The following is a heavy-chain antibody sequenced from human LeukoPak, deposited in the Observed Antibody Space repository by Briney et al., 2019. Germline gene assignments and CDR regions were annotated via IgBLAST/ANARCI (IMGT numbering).Heavy chain of an antibody. CDR2: IRQDGGEI. J-gene: IGHJ2*01. CDR1: GFMFNAYW. V-gene: IGHV3-7*01. Sequence: GGSLRLSCTGSGFMFNAYWMSWVRKAPGMGLEWVGKIRQDGGEIFYVDSVRGRFTISRDNAKNSLYLQLNSLRVEDTAIYYCARADLEWCLDLWGRGTLVTVSS. CDR3: ARADLEWCLDL.